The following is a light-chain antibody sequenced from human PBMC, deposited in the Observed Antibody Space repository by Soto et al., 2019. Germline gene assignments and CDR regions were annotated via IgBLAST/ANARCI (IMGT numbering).Light chain of an antibody. CDR1: QSVSSY. Sequence: EIVLTQSPATLSLSPGERATLSCRASQSVSSYLAWYQQTPGQPPRLLIYDASNRATGIPARFSGSGSGTDFPLTISRLEPEDFAVYYCQRRSNWSTTFGQGTKVDI. J-gene: IGKJ1*01. CDR3: QRRSNWSTT. V-gene: IGKV3-11*01. CDR2: DAS.